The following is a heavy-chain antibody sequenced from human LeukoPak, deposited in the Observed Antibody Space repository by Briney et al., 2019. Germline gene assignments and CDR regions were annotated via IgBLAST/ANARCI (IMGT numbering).Heavy chain of an antibody. J-gene: IGHJ3*02. CDR3: ARVGVDTAMVYAFDI. V-gene: IGHV1-2*02. Sequence: GASVKVSCKASGYTFTGYYMHWVRQAPGQGLEWMGWINPNSGGTNYAQKFQGRVTMTRDTSTSTAYMELSRLRSDDTAVYYCARVGVDTAMVYAFDIWGQGTMVTVSS. CDR1: GYTFTGYY. D-gene: IGHD5-18*01. CDR2: INPNSGGT.